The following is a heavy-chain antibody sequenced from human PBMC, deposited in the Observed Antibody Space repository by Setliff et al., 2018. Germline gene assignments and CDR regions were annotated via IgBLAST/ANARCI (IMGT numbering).Heavy chain of an antibody. V-gene: IGHV4-61*09. J-gene: IGHJ6*03. CDR2: IYSNGRT. CDR3: ARGITSGGYWGQRFLYLDV. Sequence: SETLSLTCTVSGGSISSDSHYWAWVRQPAGKGLELIGQIYSNGRTYYNPSLKSRLTISLDTSKNQLSLRLNSMTAADTAVYYCARGITSGGYWGQRFLYLDVWGRETTVTVSS. CDR1: GGSISSDSHY. D-gene: IGHD3-22*01.